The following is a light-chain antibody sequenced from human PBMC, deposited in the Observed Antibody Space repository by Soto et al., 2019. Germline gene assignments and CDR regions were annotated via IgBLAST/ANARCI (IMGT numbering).Light chain of an antibody. CDR2: EVS. CDR3: SSYTTATTLEV. J-gene: IGLJ1*01. Sequence: QSVLTQPASVSGSPGQSIIISCTGTSSDVGGYNYVSWYQHHPGKAPKLLIYEVSNRPSGVSDRFSGSKSGNTASLTISGLQAEDEADDYCSSYTTATTLEVFGTGTQLTVL. CDR1: SSDVGGYNY. V-gene: IGLV2-14*01.